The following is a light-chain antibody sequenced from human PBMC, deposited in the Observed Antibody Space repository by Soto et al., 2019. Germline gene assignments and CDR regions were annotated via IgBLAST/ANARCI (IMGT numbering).Light chain of an antibody. V-gene: IGKV1-5*03. CDR3: QLHNPYAPYT. CDR1: QSITNC. Sequence: DIPMTQSPSTLSASVGDRVTITCRASQSITNCLAWYQQKPGKATKPLIFDVSSLRSGVPSRFSGSGSGTELTLTFSNLQPDDCAPYYFQLHNPYAPYTCGQGTKLEIK. CDR2: DVS. J-gene: IGKJ2*01.